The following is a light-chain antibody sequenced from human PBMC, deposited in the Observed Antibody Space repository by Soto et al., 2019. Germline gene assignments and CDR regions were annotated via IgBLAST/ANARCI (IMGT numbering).Light chain of an antibody. V-gene: IGKV3-20*01. CDR2: TAS. Sequence: EIVLTQSPGTLSLSPWERATLSCRASQSVGSNLAWYQQKPGQAPRLLIFTASSRATGTPDRFSGSGSGTDFTLTISRLEPEDFAVYYCQLYGSSPPYIFGPGTKVDIK. CDR1: QSVGSN. CDR3: QLYGSSPPYI. J-gene: IGKJ2*01.